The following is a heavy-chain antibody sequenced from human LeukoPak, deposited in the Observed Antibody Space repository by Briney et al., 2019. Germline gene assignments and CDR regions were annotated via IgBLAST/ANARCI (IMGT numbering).Heavy chain of an antibody. J-gene: IGHJ5*02. Sequence: SETLSLTCAVYGGSFSGYYWSWIRQPPGKGLEWIGYIYYSGSTNHNPSLKSQVTISVDTSKNQFSLKLSSVTAADTAVFYCARELLWRSSGWSGNWFDPWGQGTLVTVSS. CDR3: ARELLWRSSGWSGNWFDP. V-gene: IGHV4-59*12. CDR2: IYYSGST. CDR1: GGSFSGYY. D-gene: IGHD6-19*01.